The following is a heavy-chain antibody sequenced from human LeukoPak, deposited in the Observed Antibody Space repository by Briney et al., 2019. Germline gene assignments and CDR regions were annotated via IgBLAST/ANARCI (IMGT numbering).Heavy chain of an antibody. J-gene: IGHJ4*02. CDR3: ARHEGKLWFGETAMNY. CDR1: GGSISSYS. V-gene: IGHV4-59*08. Sequence: SETLSLTCTVSGGSISSYSWSWVRQPPGKGLEWIAYMSYSGTTNYNPSLKGRVTISVDTSKKQFSLKLSSVTAADTAVYYCARHEGKLWFGETAMNYWGQGTLVTVSS. D-gene: IGHD3-10*01. CDR2: MSYSGTT.